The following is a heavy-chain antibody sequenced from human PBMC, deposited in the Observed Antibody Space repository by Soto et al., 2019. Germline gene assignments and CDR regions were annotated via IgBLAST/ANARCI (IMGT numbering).Heavy chain of an antibody. CDR1: GYTFTSYG. CDR3: ARVDTAMVKSRYYYYGMDV. D-gene: IGHD5-18*01. CDR2: ISAYNGNT. Sequence: ASVKVSCKASGYTFTSYGISWVRQAPGQGLEWMGWISAYNGNTNYAQKLQGRVTMTTDTSTSTAYMELRSLRSDDTAVYYCARVDTAMVKSRYYYYGMDVWGQGTTVTGSS. J-gene: IGHJ6*02. V-gene: IGHV1-18*01.